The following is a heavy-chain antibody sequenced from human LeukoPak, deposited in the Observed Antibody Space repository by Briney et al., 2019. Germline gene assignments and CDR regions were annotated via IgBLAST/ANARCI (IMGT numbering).Heavy chain of an antibody. CDR1: DGSISTYY. D-gene: IGHD1-14*01. Sequence: PSEALSLTCTVPDGSISTYYWSWIRQPPGKGLEWIGYIYHSGSASYNPSLKSRVTISVDTSKNQFYLNVNSVTAADTAVYYCVRDNWQQVDRKWYYYGLDVWGQGTTVTVSS. CDR3: VRDNWQQVDRKWYYYGLDV. V-gene: IGHV4-59*01. J-gene: IGHJ6*02. CDR2: IYHSGSA.